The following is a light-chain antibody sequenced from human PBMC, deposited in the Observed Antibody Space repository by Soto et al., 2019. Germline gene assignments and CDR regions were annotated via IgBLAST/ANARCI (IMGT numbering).Light chain of an antibody. CDR3: CSYTSSSTYV. Sequence: QSALTQPPSVSGSPGQSVTISCTGTSSDVGSYNRVSWYQQPPGTAPKLMIYEVSNRPSGVPDRFAGSKSGNSASLTISGLQDEDDADYYCCSYTSSSTYVFGTGPKVTV. CDR2: EVS. J-gene: IGLJ1*01. V-gene: IGLV2-18*02. CDR1: SSDVGSYNR.